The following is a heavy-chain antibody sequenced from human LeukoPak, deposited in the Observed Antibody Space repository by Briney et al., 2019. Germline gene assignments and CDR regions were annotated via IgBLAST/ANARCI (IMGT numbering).Heavy chain of an antibody. J-gene: IGHJ4*02. D-gene: IGHD1-26*01. V-gene: IGHV3-23*01. Sequence: GGSLRLSCAASGFTFSSFAMSWVRQAPGKGLEWVSGISGSGASTYYADSVKGRFTISRDNSQNTLYLQMNSLRAEDTAVYYCAKKGATTGDFDYWGQGTLVTVSS. CDR1: GFTFSSFA. CDR3: AKKGATTGDFDY. CDR2: ISGSGAST.